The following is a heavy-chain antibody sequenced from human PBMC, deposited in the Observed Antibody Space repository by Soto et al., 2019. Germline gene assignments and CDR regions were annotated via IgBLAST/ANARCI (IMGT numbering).Heavy chain of an antibody. D-gene: IGHD3-22*01. V-gene: IGHV4-59*01. CDR2: IYYSGST. J-gene: IGHJ4*02. Sequence: PSETLSLTCTVSGGSISSYYWSWIRQPPGKGLEWIGYIYYSGSTNYNPSLKSRVTISVDTSKNQFSLKLSSVTAADTAGYYCASLRGSYYYDSSGPAPRRYYFEYWGRGSLVTVSS. CDR3: ASLRGSYYYDSSGPAPRRYYFEY. CDR1: GGSISSYY.